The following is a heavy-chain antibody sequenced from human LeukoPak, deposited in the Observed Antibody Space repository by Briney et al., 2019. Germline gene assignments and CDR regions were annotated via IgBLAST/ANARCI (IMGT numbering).Heavy chain of an antibody. Sequence: GGSLRLSCAASGFTFSSYSMNWVRQAPGKGLEWVSAISSTGGTTYYADSEKGRFTISRDNSKNTLYLQMNSLRAEDTAIYYCAKNGDRGAYCSGGSCYPYYYYYMDVWGKGTTVTISS. CDR1: GFTFSSYS. CDR2: ISSTGGTT. D-gene: IGHD2-15*01. V-gene: IGHV3-23*01. CDR3: AKNGDRGAYCSGGSCYPYYYYYMDV. J-gene: IGHJ6*03.